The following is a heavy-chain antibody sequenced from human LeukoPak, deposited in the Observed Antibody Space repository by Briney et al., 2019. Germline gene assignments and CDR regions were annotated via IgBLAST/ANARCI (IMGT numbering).Heavy chain of an antibody. V-gene: IGHV3-74*01. Sequence: PGGSLRLSCAASGFTFSRYWMYWVRQAPGKGLVWVSRISSDGSSTSYADSVKGRFTISRDNAKNTVYPQMNSLRAEDTAVYYCASGMAGYFDLWGQGTLVTVSS. CDR2: ISSDGSST. J-gene: IGHJ4*02. D-gene: IGHD5-24*01. CDR3: ASGMAGYFDL. CDR1: GFTFSRYW.